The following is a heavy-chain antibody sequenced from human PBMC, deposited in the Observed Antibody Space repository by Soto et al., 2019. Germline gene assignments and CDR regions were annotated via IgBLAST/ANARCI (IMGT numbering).Heavy chain of an antibody. D-gene: IGHD2-8*01. V-gene: IGHV4-31*02. J-gene: IGHJ4*02. Sequence: PSETLSLTCTVSGASITSGGYYWSWIRQHPGKGLEWIGYIYYNGNTYYNPSLKSRITISGDTSKRQFSLKLSSMTAADTAVYYCATIAPINDGASFDYWGPGALVTVSS. CDR1: GASITSGGYY. CDR2: IYYNGNT. CDR3: ATIAPINDGASFDY.